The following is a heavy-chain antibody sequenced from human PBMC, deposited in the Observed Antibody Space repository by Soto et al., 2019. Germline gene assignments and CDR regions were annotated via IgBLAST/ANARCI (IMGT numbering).Heavy chain of an antibody. J-gene: IGHJ5*02. CDR1: GFTFSSYS. D-gene: IGHD3-10*01. V-gene: IGHV3-23*01. CDR3: AKAHYHGSGSYYPFDP. Sequence: PGGSLRLSCVASGFTFSSYSMSWVRQAPGKGLEWVSAISGSGGSTYYADSVKGRFTISRDNSKNTLYLQMNSLKAEDTAVYYCAKAHYHGSGSYYPFDPWGQGTLVTV. CDR2: ISGSGGST.